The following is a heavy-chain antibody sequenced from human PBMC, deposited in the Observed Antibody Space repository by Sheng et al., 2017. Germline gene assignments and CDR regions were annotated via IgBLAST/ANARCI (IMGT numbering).Heavy chain of an antibody. CDR1: GFTFSSYA. Sequence: EVQVVESGGGLVQPGESLRLSCAASGFTFSSYAMHWVRQAPGKGLEYVSAISVNGGSTYYANSVKGRFTISRDNSKNTLYLQMGSLRAEDMAIYYCARARERTFGAFDIWGQGTSGHRL. D-gene: IGHD1-26*01. J-gene: IGHJ3*02. V-gene: IGHV3-64*01. CDR2: ISVNGGST. CDR3: ARARERTFGAFDI.